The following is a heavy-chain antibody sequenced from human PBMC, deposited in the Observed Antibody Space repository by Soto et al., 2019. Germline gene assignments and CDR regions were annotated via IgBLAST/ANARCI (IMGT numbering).Heavy chain of an antibody. CDR2: ISSTAGRTS. CDR1: GFTFNTYP. Sequence: EVQLLQSGGGVVPPGGSLRLACATSGFTFNTYPMTWVRQAPGKGLEWVSSISSTAGRTSSYADSVKGRFAISRDFSDNTVYLQMNNLRVDDTAVYFCAKGVLSFHYGMEVWGQGPTVTVSS. CDR3: AKGVLSFHYGMEV. D-gene: IGHD3-10*01. J-gene: IGHJ6*02. V-gene: IGHV3-23*01.